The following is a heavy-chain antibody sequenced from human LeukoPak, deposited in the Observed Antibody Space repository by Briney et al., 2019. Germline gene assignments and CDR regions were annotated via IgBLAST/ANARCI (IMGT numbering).Heavy chain of an antibody. D-gene: IGHD3-3*01. CDR2: ISGSGGST. CDR1: GFTFSSYA. V-gene: IGHV3-23*01. J-gene: IGHJ4*02. Sequence: GGSLRLSCAASGFTFSSYAMSWVRQAPGKGLEWVSAISGSGGSTYYADSVKGRFTISRDNSKDTLYLQMNSLRAEDTAVYYCAKVGNDFWSGFDYWGQGTLVTASS. CDR3: AKVGNDFWSGFDY.